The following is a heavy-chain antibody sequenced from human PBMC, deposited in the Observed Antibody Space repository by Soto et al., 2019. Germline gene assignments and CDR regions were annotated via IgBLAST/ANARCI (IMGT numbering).Heavy chain of an antibody. CDR3: AREKNTGNEYNYNEVRGYFQH. CDR1: GYVFTAYS. Sequence: ASVRVSCKASGYVFTAYSMHWLGQAPGQGLEWLGMINSGSGLTTYAQKFQGRVTMTRDTSKSTVYMDLSSLRSEDTALYYCAREKNTGNEYNYNEVRGYFQHWG. J-gene: IGHJ1*01. CDR2: INSGSGLT. V-gene: IGHV1-46*01. D-gene: IGHD1-1*01.